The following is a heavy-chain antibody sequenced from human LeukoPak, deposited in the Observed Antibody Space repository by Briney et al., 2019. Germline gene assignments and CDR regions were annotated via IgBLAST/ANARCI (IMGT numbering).Heavy chain of an antibody. D-gene: IGHD6-19*01. V-gene: IGHV4-39*01. CDR1: GGSISSSSYY. Sequence: SETLSLTCTVSGGSISSSSYYWGWIRQPPGKGLEWIGSIYYSGSTYYNPSLKSRVTISVDTSKNQSSLKLSSVTAADTAVYYCARQAVAPSWGQGTLVTVSS. CDR2: IYYSGST. J-gene: IGHJ5*02. CDR3: ARQAVAPS.